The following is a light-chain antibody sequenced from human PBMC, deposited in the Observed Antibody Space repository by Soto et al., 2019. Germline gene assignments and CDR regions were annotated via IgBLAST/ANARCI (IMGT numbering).Light chain of an antibody. V-gene: IGLV2-23*02. J-gene: IGLJ2*01. CDR1: SSDVGSYNL. CDR2: EVS. Sequence: QSVLTQPASVSGSPGQSITISCTGTSSDVGSYNLVSWYQQHPGKAPKLMIYEVSKRPSGVSNRFSGSKSGNTASLTISGLQAEXXAXXXCCSYAGXSTFVVFGGGTKVTVL. CDR3: CSYAGXSTFVV.